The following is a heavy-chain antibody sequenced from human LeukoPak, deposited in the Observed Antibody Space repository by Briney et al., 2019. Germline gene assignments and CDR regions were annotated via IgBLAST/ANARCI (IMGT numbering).Heavy chain of an antibody. V-gene: IGHV6-1*01. CDR2: TYYRSKWYN. CDR1: GDSVSSNSAA. J-gene: IGHJ4*02. Sequence: SQTLSPTCAISGDSVSSNSAAWNWSSQSPSRGLEWLGRTYYRSKWYNDYAVSVKSRITINPDTSKNQFSLQLNSVTPEDTAVYYCARVGSSSWSSFDYWGQGTLVTVSS. D-gene: IGHD6-13*01. CDR3: ARVGSSSWSSFDY.